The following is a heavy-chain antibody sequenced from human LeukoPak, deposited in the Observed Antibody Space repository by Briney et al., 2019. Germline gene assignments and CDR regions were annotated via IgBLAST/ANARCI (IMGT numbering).Heavy chain of an antibody. V-gene: IGHV4-4*07. D-gene: IGHD1-7*01. Sequence: SETLSLTCTVSGDSISTYYWSWIRQPAGKGLEWVGRSFISGRTNYNPSLKSRVTMSVDASKNQFSLKLSSVTAADTAVYYCARDFRYNWNSDAFDIWGQGTMVTVSS. CDR3: ARDFRYNWNSDAFDI. CDR2: SFISGRT. CDR1: GDSISTYY. J-gene: IGHJ3*02.